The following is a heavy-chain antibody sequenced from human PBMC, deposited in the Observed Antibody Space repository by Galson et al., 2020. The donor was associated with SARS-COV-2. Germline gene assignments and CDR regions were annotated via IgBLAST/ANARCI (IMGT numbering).Heavy chain of an antibody. Sequence: QAGGSLRLSCAASGFTFSSYAMHWVRQAPGKGLEWVAVISYDGSNKYYADSVKGRFTISRDNSKNTLYLQMNSLRAEDTAVYYCARAQGGSYFGGFDYWGQGTLVTVSS. V-gene: IGHV3-30-3*01. CDR2: ISYDGSNK. CDR1: GFTFSSYA. J-gene: IGHJ4*02. CDR3: ARAQGGSYFGGFDY. D-gene: IGHD1-26*01.